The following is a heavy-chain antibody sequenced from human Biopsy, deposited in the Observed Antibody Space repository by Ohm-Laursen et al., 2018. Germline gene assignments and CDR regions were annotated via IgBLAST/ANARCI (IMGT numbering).Heavy chain of an antibody. CDR3: ARGSNEYGGLYFPH. CDR1: GRSFTGHY. J-gene: IGHJ1*01. D-gene: IGHD4-23*01. CDR2: ISHTGYT. Sequence: SQTLSLTCTVSGRSFTGHYWTWIRQPPGKGLEGIGHISHTGYTSYKSSLKSRVTISLDTYRKHFSLRITSLAVADTAVSYCARGSNEYGGLYFPHWGQGTLVTVSS. V-gene: IGHV4-59*11.